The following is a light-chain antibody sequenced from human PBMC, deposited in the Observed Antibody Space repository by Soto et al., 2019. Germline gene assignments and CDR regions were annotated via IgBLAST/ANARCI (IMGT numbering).Light chain of an antibody. CDR2: SNN. V-gene: IGLV1-44*01. CDR1: SSNIGSNT. Sequence: QPVLTQPPSASGTPGQRVTISCSGSSSNIGSNTVNWYQQLPGTAPKLLIYSNNQRPSGVPDRFPGSKSGTSASLAISGPQSEDEADYYCAAWDDSLNGPWVFGGGTKLTVL. CDR3: AAWDDSLNGPWV. J-gene: IGLJ3*02.